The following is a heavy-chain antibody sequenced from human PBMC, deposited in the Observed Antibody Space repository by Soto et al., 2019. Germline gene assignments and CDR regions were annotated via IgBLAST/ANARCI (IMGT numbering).Heavy chain of an antibody. CDR1: GGSISSGDYY. J-gene: IGHJ1*01. CDR3: ARRTARGVKYFQH. Sequence: ASETLSLTCTVSGGSISSGDYYWSWIRQPPGKGLEWIGYIYYSGSTYYNPSLKSRITISVDTSKNQFSLKLSSVTAADTAVYYCARRTARGVKYFQHWGQGTLVTV. CDR2: IYYSGST. V-gene: IGHV4-30-4*01. D-gene: IGHD3-10*01.